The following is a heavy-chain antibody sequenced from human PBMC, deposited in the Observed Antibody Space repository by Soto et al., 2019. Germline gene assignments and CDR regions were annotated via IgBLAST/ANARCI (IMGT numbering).Heavy chain of an antibody. J-gene: IGHJ4*02. CDR2: INPSGGST. V-gene: IGHV1-46*01. CDR3: ARATLGSSWTGYYFDY. CDR1: GYTLTSYY. D-gene: IGHD6-13*01. Sequence: GASVKVSCKASGYTLTSYYMHWVRQAPGQGLEWMGIINPSGGSTSYAQKFQGRVTMTRDTSTSTVYMELSSLRSEDTAVYYCARATLGSSWTGYYFDYWGQGTLVTVSS.